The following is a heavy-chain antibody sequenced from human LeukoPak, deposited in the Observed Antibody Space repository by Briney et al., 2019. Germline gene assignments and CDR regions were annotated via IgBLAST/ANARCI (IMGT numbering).Heavy chain of an antibody. CDR1: GYTFTSYG. D-gene: IGHD6-6*01. J-gene: IGHJ6*03. V-gene: IGHV1-18*01. Sequence: ASVKVSCKASGYTFTSYGISWVRQAPGQGLEWMGWISAYNGNTNYAQKLQGRVTMTTDTSTSTAYMELRSLRSDDTAVYYCATWGGDSSSNLYCYYYMDVWGKGTTVTVSS. CDR3: ATWGGDSSSNLYCYYYMDV. CDR2: ISAYNGNT.